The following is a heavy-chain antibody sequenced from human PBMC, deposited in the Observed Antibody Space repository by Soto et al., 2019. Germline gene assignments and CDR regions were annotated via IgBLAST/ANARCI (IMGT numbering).Heavy chain of an antibody. J-gene: IGHJ4*02. D-gene: IGHD5-18*01. Sequence: PSETLSLTCSVSGGSITSYFWSWIRQPPGKGLELIGYIYYRGSTNYNPSLKSRVTISIDTSKNQFSLNLRSVTAADTAVYYCARHRGYTYDSPFDYWRQGALVTVSS. CDR3: ARHRGYTYDSPFDY. CDR2: IYYRGST. V-gene: IGHV4-59*01. CDR1: GGSITSYF.